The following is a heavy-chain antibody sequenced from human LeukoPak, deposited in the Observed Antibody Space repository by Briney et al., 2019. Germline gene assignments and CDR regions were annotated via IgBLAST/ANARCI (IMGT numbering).Heavy chain of an antibody. V-gene: IGHV4-34*01. Sequence: PSETLSLTCAVYGGSFSGYYWSWIRQPPGKGLEWIGEINHSGSTNYNPSLKSRVTISVDTSKNQFSLKLSSVTAADTAVYYCAKVVEYYYDSSGYYFFDYWGQGTLVTVSS. J-gene: IGHJ4*02. D-gene: IGHD3-22*01. CDR3: AKVVEYYYDSSGYYFFDY. CDR2: INHSGST. CDR1: GGSFSGYY.